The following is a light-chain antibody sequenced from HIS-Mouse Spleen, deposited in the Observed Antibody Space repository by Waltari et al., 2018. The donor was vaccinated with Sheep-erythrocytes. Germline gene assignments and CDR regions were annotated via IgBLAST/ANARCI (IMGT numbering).Light chain of an antibody. CDR3: CSYAGSYTFVV. CDR2: DVS. V-gene: IGLV2-11*01. J-gene: IGLJ2*01. Sequence: QSALTQPRSVSGSAGQSVTISCTGTSSVVGGYTYVSWYQQHPGKAPKLMIYDVSKRPAGVPDRFSGSKSGNTASLTISGLQAEDEADYYCCSYAGSYTFVVFGGGTKLTVL. CDR1: SSVVGGYTY.